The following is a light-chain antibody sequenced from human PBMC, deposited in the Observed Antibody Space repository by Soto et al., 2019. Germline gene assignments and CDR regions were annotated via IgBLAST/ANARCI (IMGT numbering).Light chain of an antibody. CDR1: QSVSNNY. CDR2: GAS. J-gene: IGKJ5*01. Sequence: EIVLTQSPGTLSLSPGERATLSCRASQSVSNNYVAWYQQKPGQAPRLLIYGASTRAIGIPDRLSGSGSGTDFTLTISRLEPEVFAVYYCQQYGSSPLTFGQGTRLEIK. V-gene: IGKV3-20*01. CDR3: QQYGSSPLT.